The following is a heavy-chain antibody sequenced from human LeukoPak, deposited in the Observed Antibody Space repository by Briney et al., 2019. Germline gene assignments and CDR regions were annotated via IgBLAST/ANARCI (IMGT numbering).Heavy chain of an antibody. J-gene: IGHJ4*02. Sequence: GASVKVSCKAPGYTLTDYYMHWVRQAPGQGLEWMGRINPNSGGTNYAQKFQGRVTMTRDTSISTVYMELSRLRSDDTAVYYCARVGYYESSGYYEYWGQGTLVTVSS. V-gene: IGHV1-2*06. D-gene: IGHD3-22*01. CDR3: ARVGYYESSGYYEY. CDR2: INPNSGGT. CDR1: GYTLTDYY.